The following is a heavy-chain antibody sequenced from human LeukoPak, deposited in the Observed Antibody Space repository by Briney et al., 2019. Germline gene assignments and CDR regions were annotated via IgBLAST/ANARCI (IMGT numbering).Heavy chain of an antibody. CDR3: ARVYSSSWYLEGYYFDY. CDR1: GGSISSYY. CDR2: IYYSGST. D-gene: IGHD6-13*01. J-gene: IGHJ4*02. Sequence: SETLSLTCTVSGGSISSYYWSWIRQPPGKGLEWIGYIYYSGSTDYNPSLKSRVTISVDTSKNQFSLKLSSVTAADTAVYYCARVYSSSWYLEGYYFDYWGQGTLVTVSS. V-gene: IGHV4-59*01.